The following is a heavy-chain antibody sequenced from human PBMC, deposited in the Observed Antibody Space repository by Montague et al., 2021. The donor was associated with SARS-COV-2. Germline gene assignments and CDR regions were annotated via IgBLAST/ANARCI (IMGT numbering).Heavy chain of an antibody. CDR1: GGSFSDNY. D-gene: IGHD3-22*01. Sequence: SETLSLTCAVYGGSFSDNYWSWIRKPPGKGLEWIGEINHRGTSNYNPPLKSRVSISVDTSKNQFSLYRGSVTAADTAVYYCARGRQHFNMIVVVMTGGEYYFDYWGRGTLVTVSS. CDR2: INHRGTS. J-gene: IGHJ4*02. CDR3: ARGRQHFNMIVVVMTGGEYYFDY. V-gene: IGHV4-34*01.